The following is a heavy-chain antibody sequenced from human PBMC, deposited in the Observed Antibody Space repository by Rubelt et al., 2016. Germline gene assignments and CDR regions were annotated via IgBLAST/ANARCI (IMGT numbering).Heavy chain of an antibody. CDR2: GIA. D-gene: IGHD6-6*01. V-gene: IGHV1-69*04. J-gene: IGHJ5*02. Sequence: GIANYAQKFQGRVTITADKSTSTAYMELSSLRSGDTAVYYCARGALDSSSSDNWFDPWGQGTLVTVSS. CDR3: ARGALDSSSSDNWFDP.